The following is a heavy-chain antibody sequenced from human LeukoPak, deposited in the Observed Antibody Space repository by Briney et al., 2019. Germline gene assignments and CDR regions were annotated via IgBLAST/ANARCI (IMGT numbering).Heavy chain of an antibody. D-gene: IGHD2-2*01. CDR2: ISYDGSNK. Sequence: GGSLRLSCAASGFTFSTYAIHWVRQAPVKGLEWVAVISYDGSNKYYADSVKGRFTISRDNSKNTVYLQVNSLRAEDTAVYYCARGARYCSSTSCYSYFDYWGQGTLVTVSS. J-gene: IGHJ4*02. CDR1: GFTFSTYA. CDR3: ARGARYCSSTSCYSYFDY. V-gene: IGHV3-30-3*01.